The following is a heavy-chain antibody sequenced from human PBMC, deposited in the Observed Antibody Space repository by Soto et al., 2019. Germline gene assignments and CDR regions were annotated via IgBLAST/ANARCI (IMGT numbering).Heavy chain of an antibody. CDR2: ISFDGNNQ. CDR3: ARDRISRTTGNYYYGMDV. CDR1: GFTFSDYT. V-gene: IGHV3-30-3*01. Sequence: GGSLRLSCAASGFTFSDYTFHWVRRAPGKGLDWVAVISFDGNNQYYTDSVKGRFTVSRDESKDTVTLLMNSLRPEDTGVYYCARDRISRTTGNYYYGMDVWGQGTTVTVSS. D-gene: IGHD1-7*01. J-gene: IGHJ6*02.